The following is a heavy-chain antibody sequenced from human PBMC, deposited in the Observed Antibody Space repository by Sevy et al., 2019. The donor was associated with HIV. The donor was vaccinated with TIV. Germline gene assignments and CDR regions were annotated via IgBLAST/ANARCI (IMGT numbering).Heavy chain of an antibody. CDR3: AGDLFSGGDAVYGY. CDR1: GFTFSSYA. J-gene: IGHJ4*02. Sequence: GGSLRLSCAASGFTFSSYAMNWVRQAPGKGLEWVSSINAISSNIYYADSVKGRFTISTDNAQNSLYLQMNSVRAADTDVYDCAGDLFSGGDAVYGYWGQGTLVTVSS. CDR2: INAISSNI. D-gene: IGHD2-21*01. V-gene: IGHV3-21*01.